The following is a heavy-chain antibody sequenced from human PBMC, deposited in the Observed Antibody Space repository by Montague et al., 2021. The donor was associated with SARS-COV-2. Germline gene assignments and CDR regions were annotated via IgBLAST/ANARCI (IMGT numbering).Heavy chain of an antibody. V-gene: IGHV4-61*02. CDR1: GASISTGIYY. D-gene: IGHD1-26*01. CDR3: ARFGSGTLEFDL. J-gene: IGHJ4*02. Sequence: TLSLTCTVSGASISTGIYYWSWIRRPAGKGLEWIGRIRTTGHTDYNSSLESRVFTSVDTSTNQFSLSLTSVTAADTAVYFCARFGSGTLEFDLWGQGTLVTVSS. CDR2: IRTTGHT.